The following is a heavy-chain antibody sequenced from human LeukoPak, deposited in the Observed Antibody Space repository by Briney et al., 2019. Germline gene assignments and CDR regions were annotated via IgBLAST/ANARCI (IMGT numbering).Heavy chain of an antibody. CDR3: ARGSAVRIAARPSGY. CDR2: INPNSGGT. CDR1: GYTFTGYY. V-gene: IGHV1-2*02. J-gene: IGHJ4*02. Sequence: ASVKVSCKASGYTFTGYYMHWVRQAPGRGLEWMGWINPNSGGTNYAQKFQGRVTMTRDTSISTAYMELSRLRSDDTAVYYCARGSAVRIAARPSGYWGQGTLVTVSS. D-gene: IGHD6-6*01.